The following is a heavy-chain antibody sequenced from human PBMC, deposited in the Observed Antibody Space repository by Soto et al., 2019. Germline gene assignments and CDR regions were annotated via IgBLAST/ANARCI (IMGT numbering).Heavy chain of an antibody. Sequence: QVQVVQSGPEVKKPGTSVKVSCKTSGFTFRNSAVQCVRKPRGQRLEWIAWIIVGSGNTNYAQNFQGRLTLTTDMSTNTAYRASSSLGAEETALYYCAAEVYVGGVCCHFAYGGKGTRVTV. V-gene: IGHV1-58*01. CDR2: IIVGSGNT. J-gene: IGHJ4*02. D-gene: IGHD2-21*02. CDR1: GFTFRNSA. CDR3: AAEVYVGGVCCHFAY.